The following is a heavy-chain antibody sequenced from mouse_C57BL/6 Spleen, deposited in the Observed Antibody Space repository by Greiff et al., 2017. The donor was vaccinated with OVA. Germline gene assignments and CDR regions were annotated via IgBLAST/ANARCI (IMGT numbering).Heavy chain of an antibody. CDR3: TGLSSYYYGSSPYWYFDV. J-gene: IGHJ1*03. CDR1: GFTFSNYW. Sequence: EVKLVESGGGLVQPGGSMKLSCVASGFTFSNYWMNWVRQSPEKGLEWVAQIRLKSDNYATHYAESVKGRFTISRDDSKSSVYLQMNNLRAEDTGIYYCTGLSSYYYGSSPYWYFDVWGTGTTVTVSS. CDR2: IRLKSDNYAT. V-gene: IGHV6-3*01. D-gene: IGHD1-1*01.